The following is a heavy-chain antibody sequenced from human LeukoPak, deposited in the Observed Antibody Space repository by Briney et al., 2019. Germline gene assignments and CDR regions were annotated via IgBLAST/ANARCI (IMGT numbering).Heavy chain of an antibody. CDR1: GFTFSGYG. V-gene: IGHV3-33*01. CDR3: ARAEPYDPRYFDY. D-gene: IGHD5-12*01. CDR2: IWYDGSDK. Sequence: GRSLRLSCAASGFTFSGYGMHWVRQAPGKGPEWVAVIWYDGSDKYHADSVKGRFTISRDNSKNTLYLQMNSLRAEDTAVYYCARAEPYDPRYFDYWGQGTLVTVSS. J-gene: IGHJ4*02.